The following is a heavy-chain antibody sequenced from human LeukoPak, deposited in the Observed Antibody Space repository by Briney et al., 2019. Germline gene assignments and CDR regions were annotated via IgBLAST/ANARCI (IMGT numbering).Heavy chain of an antibody. CDR1: GGSISSYY. Sequence: SETLSLTCTVSGGSISSYYWSWIRQPAGKGLEWIGRIYTSGSTNYNPSLKSRVTMSVDTSKNQFSLKLSSVTAADTAVYYCARGYSSGWYYYYYYMDVWGKGTTVTVSS. V-gene: IGHV4-4*07. D-gene: IGHD6-19*01. CDR2: IYTSGST. J-gene: IGHJ6*03. CDR3: ARGYSSGWYYYYYYMDV.